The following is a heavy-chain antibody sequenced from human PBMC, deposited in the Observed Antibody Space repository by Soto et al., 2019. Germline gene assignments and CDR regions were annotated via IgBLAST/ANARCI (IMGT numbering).Heavy chain of an antibody. CDR1: GYTFTSYG. Sequence: QVQLVQSGAEVKKPGASVKVSCKASGYTFTSYGISWVRQAPGQALEWMGWISAYNGNTNYAQKLQGRVTMTTDTSTSTAYMGLRSLRSDDTAVYYCARGVVGATPADSFDIWGQGTMVTVSS. D-gene: IGHD1-26*01. CDR2: ISAYNGNT. CDR3: ARGVVGATPADSFDI. J-gene: IGHJ3*02. V-gene: IGHV1-18*04.